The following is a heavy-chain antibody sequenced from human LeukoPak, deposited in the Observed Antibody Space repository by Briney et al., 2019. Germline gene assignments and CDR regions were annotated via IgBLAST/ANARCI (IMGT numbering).Heavy chain of an antibody. Sequence: SETLSLTCTVSGVSISSYYWTWIRQPPGKRLEWIGNIDYSGNTKYNPSLKSRVTISVDTSKNQFSLKLSSVTAADTAVYYCARWYYDSSGYRYFDYWGQGTLVTVSS. CDR1: GVSISSYY. V-gene: IGHV4-59*01. CDR3: ARWYYDSSGYRYFDY. J-gene: IGHJ4*02. CDR2: IDYSGNT. D-gene: IGHD3-22*01.